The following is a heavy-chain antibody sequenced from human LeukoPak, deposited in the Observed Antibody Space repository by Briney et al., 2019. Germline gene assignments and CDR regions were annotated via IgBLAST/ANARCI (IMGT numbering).Heavy chain of an antibody. CDR2: IKQDGSEK. CDR3: AKVGGDS. D-gene: IGHD1-26*01. J-gene: IGHJ4*02. V-gene: IGHV3-7*01. Sequence: GGSLRLSCAASGFTFSSYRISWVRQAPGHGLEWVANIKQDGSEKYYEDSVNGRFTISRDNSKNMMYPQMNSLRPEVTAVYYCAKVGGDSWGQGTLVTAPS. CDR1: GFTFSSYR.